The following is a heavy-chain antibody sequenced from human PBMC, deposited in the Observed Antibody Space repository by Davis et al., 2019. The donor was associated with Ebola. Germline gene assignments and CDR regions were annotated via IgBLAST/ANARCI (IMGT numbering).Heavy chain of an antibody. J-gene: IGHJ4*02. CDR2: IYHSGST. CDR1: GGSISSGGYS. Sequence: PSETLSLTCAVSGGSISSGGYSWSWIRQPPGKGLEWIGYIYHSGSTYYNPSLKSRVTISVDRSKNQFSLKLSSVTAADTAVYYCVASNYGSGSYPFDYWGQGTLVTVSS. D-gene: IGHD3-10*01. CDR3: VASNYGSGSYPFDY. V-gene: IGHV4-30-2*01.